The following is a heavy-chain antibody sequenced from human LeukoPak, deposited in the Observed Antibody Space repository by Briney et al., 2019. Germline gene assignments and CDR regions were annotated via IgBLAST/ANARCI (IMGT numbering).Heavy chain of an antibody. D-gene: IGHD2-21*02. CDR2: ISSGSSAI. CDR1: GFTFTTYS. Sequence: PGGSLRLSCEASGFTFTTYSMTWVRQAPGKGLEWVSIISSGSSAIFSADALKCRFTISRDNAQNSLYLQMNSLRAEDTAVYYCARDVTSPEAFDIWGQGTMVTVSS. CDR3: ARDVTSPEAFDI. J-gene: IGHJ3*02. V-gene: IGHV3-21*01.